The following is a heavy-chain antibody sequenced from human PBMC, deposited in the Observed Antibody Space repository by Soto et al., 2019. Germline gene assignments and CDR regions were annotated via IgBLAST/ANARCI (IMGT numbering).Heavy chain of an antibody. V-gene: IGHV3-33*01. Sequence: ESGGGVVQPGRSLRLSCAASGFTFSSYGMHWVRQAPGKGLEWVAVIWYDGSNKYYADSVKGRFTISRDNSKNTLYLQMNSLRAEDTAVYYCARASRGGAFDIWGLGTMVTVSS. J-gene: IGHJ3*02. D-gene: IGHD3-16*01. CDR3: ARASRGGAFDI. CDR2: IWYDGSNK. CDR1: GFTFSSYG.